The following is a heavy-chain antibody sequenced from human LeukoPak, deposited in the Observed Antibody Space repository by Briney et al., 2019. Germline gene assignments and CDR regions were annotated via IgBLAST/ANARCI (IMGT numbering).Heavy chain of an antibody. CDR1: GFTFSGSA. V-gene: IGHV3-53*01. D-gene: IGHD3-22*01. CDR2: IYSGGST. Sequence: PGGSLRLSCAASGFTFSGSAMHWVRQAPGKGLEWVSVIYSGGSTYYADSVKGRFTISRDNSKNTLYLQMNSLRAEDTAVYYCARERSEYYYDSSGYYDYWGQGTLVTVSS. CDR3: ARERSEYYYDSSGYYDY. J-gene: IGHJ4*02.